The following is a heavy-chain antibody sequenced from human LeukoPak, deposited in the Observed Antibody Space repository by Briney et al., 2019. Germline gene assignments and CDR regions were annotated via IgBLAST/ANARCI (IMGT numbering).Heavy chain of an antibody. CDR1: GFIFSSYG. V-gene: IGHV3-33*01. Sequence: PGGSLRLSCAASGFIFSSYGMHWVRQAPGKGLEWVAVIWNDGSNKYYAGSVKGQFTISRDNSKNTLFLQMNSLRAEDTAVYYCARESLSLVDYWGQGTLVTVSS. CDR2: IWNDGSNK. J-gene: IGHJ4*02. CDR3: ARESLSLVDY.